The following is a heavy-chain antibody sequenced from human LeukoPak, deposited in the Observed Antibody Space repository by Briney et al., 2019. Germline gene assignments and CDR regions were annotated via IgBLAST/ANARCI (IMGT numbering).Heavy chain of an antibody. J-gene: IGHJ4*02. Sequence: ASVKVSCKASGYTFTGYYMHWVRQAPGQGLEWMGWINPNSGGTNYAQKFQGRVTMTRDTSISTAYMELSRLRSDDTAVYYCAREGPLGYCSSTSCHSFDYWGQGTLVTVSS. CDR2: INPNSGGT. V-gene: IGHV1-2*02. CDR1: GYTFTGYY. D-gene: IGHD2-2*02. CDR3: AREGPLGYCSSTSCHSFDY.